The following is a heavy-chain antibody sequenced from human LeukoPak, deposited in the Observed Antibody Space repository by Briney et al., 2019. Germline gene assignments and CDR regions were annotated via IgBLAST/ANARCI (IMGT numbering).Heavy chain of an antibody. CDR1: GGSISSGDYH. CDR3: ARGYDFWSGYYSYYFDY. CDR2: IYYSGST. D-gene: IGHD3-3*01. Sequence: PSETLSLTCTLSGGSISSGDYHWSWIRQPPGKGLEWIGYIYYSGSTYYNPSLKSRVTISVDTSKNQFSLKLSSVTAADTAVYYCARGYDFWSGYYSYYFDYWGQGTLVTVSS. J-gene: IGHJ4*02. V-gene: IGHV4-30-4*08.